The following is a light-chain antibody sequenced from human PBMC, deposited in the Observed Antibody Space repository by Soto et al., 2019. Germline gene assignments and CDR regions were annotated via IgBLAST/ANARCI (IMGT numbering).Light chain of an antibody. Sequence: DVVMTQSPLSLPVTLGQPASISCRSSQSLAYSDGNTYLNWFQQRPGQSARRLIYKVSNRDSGVPDKFRGSGSGTDFPLKVSRLEAEDVGVYYCMQGTHWPPYTFGQGTKLEIK. J-gene: IGKJ2*01. V-gene: IGKV2-30*01. CDR3: MQGTHWPPYT. CDR1: QSLAYSDGNTY. CDR2: KVS.